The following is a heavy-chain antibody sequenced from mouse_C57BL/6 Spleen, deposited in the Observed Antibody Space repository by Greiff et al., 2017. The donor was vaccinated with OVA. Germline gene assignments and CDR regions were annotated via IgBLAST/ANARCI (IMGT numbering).Heavy chain of an antibody. V-gene: IGHV1-64*01. CDR2: IHPNSGST. CDR1: GYTFTSYW. J-gene: IGHJ2*01. Sequence: VQLQQPGAELVKPGASVKLSCKASGYTFTSYWMHWVKQRPGQGLEWIGMIHPNSGSTNYNAQFKSKATLTVDTSSSTAYMQLGSLTSEDSAVYDCARPPFITTAWGQGTTLTVSS. CDR3: ARPPFITTA. D-gene: IGHD1-1*01.